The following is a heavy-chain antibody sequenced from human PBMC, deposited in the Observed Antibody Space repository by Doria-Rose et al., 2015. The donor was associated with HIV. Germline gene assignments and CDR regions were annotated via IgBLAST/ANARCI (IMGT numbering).Heavy chain of an antibody. D-gene: IGHD6-13*01. V-gene: IGHV2-26*01. CDR2: IFSDDER. CDR3: ARIKSSRWYHKYYFDF. J-gene: IGHJ4*02. CDR1: GVSLSSPGMG. Sequence: QVQLVQSGPVLVKPTETLTLTCTVSGVSLSSPGMGVSWIRQPPGKALEWLANIFSDDERSYKTSLKSRFTISRGTSKSQVVLTMTDMDPVDTATYYCARIKSSRWYHKYYFDFRGQGTLVIVSA.